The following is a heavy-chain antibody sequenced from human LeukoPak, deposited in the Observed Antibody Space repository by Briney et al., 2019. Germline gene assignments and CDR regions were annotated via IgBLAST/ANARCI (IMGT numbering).Heavy chain of an antibody. CDR2: INPNSGGT. CDR3: ARGADYSSSYNWFDP. D-gene: IGHD6-6*01. CDR1: GYTFTGYY. V-gene: IGHV1-2*02. J-gene: IGHJ5*02. Sequence: ASVKVSCKASGYTFTGYYMHWVRQAPGQGLEWMGWINPNSGGTNYAQKFQGRVTMTRDTSISTAYMELSRLRSDDTAVYYCARGADYSSSYNWFDPWGQGTLVTVSS.